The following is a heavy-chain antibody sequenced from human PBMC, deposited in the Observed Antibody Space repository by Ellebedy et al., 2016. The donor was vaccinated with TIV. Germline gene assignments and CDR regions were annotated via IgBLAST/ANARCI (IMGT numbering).Heavy chain of an antibody. CDR2: ISGSGGST. V-gene: IGHV3-23*01. CDR3: AKGGFGEEDF. J-gene: IGHJ4*02. Sequence: PGGSLRLSCAASGFTFSSYAMAWVRQAPGKGLEWVSAISGSGGSTYYADSVKGRFTISRDNAKYTLYLQMNSLRAEDMAVYYCAKGGFGEEDFWGQGTLVTVSS. D-gene: IGHD3-10*01. CDR1: GFTFSSYA.